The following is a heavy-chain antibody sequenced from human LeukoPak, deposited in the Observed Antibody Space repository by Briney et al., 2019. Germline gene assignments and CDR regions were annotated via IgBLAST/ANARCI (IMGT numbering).Heavy chain of an antibody. J-gene: IGHJ4*02. V-gene: IGHV3-23*01. CDR2: IGGGDDI. CDR3: AKDATPFNSIWDYFDP. CDR1: GFTFSNYA. Sequence: GGSLRLSCAASGFTFSNYAMNWVRQAPGKGLEWVAGIGGGDDIHYADSVKGRFTGSRDDSKNTLYLQMSSLRIEDTAVYYCAKDATPFNSIWDYFDPWGQGTLVTVSA. D-gene: IGHD7-27*01.